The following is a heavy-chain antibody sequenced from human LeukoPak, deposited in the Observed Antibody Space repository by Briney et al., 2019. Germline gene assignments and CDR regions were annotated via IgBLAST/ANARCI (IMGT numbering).Heavy chain of an antibody. CDR1: GFTFSSCA. CDR3: AKDPIFSGSYGVFDY. V-gene: IGHV3-23*01. J-gene: IGHJ4*02. D-gene: IGHD1-26*01. CDR2: IIDSGNSI. Sequence: GGSLRLSCAASGFTFSSCAMSWVRLAPGKGLEWVSTIIDSGNSIYYADSAEGRFTISRDNSKNTLYLQMNSLRAGDTAVYYCAKDPIFSGSYGVFDYWGLGTLVTVSS.